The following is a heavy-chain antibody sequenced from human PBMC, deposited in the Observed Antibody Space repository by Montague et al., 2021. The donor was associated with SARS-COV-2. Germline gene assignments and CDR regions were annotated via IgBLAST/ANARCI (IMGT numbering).Heavy chain of an antibody. V-gene: IGHV3-7*01. D-gene: IGHD3/OR15-3a*01. CDR1: GFTSGDYQ. CDR2: INQDETAK. CDR3: ARSPRGSGTGWLDY. J-gene: IGHJ4*02. Sequence: SLSLSCSASGFTSGDYQMTWVRQAPGKGLQWVANINQDETAKTYVDSVKGRFTISRDNAKNSLILQMNSLKDEDTAVYYCARSPRGSGTGWLDYWGQGTLVNVSA.